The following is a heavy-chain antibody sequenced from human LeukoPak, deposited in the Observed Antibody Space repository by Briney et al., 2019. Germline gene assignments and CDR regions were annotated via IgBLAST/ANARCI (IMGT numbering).Heavy chain of an antibody. CDR2: ISSSSSYI. CDR3: ARDHPVTSPFDY. J-gene: IGHJ4*02. CDR1: GFTFSSYS. D-gene: IGHD4-17*01. V-gene: IGHV3-21*01. Sequence: NIGGSLRLSCAASGFTFSSYSMNWVRQAPGKGLEWVSSISSSSSYIYYADSVKGRFTISRDNAKNSLYLQMNSLRAEDTAVYYCARDHPVTSPFDYWGQGTLVTVSS.